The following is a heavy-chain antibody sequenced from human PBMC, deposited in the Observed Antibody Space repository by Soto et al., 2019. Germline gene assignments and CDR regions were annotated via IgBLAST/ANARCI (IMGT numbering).Heavy chain of an antibody. CDR1: GYTFTGYY. V-gene: IGHV1-2*04. J-gene: IGHJ6*03. D-gene: IGHD3-3*01. CDR2: INPNSGGT. Sequence: ASVKVSCKASGYTFTGYYMHWVRQAPGQGLEWMGWINPNSGGTNYAQKFQGWVTMTRDTSISTAYMELSRLRSDDTAVYYCAREGFWIGYYDGDYYYYIDVWGKGTTVTVSS. CDR3: AREGFWIGYYDGDYYYYIDV.